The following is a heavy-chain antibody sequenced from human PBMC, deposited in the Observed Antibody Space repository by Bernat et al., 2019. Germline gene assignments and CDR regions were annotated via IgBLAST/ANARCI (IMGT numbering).Heavy chain of an antibody. CDR3: ASKAGLSLSGFGDYYYYRFDV. V-gene: IGHV3-48*01. J-gene: IGHJ6*02. D-gene: IGHD3-16*01. CDR1: GFTFSSYS. Sequence: EVQLVESGGGLVQPGGSLRLSCAASGFTFSSYSMNWVRQAPGKGLEWVSYISSSSSTIYYADSVKGRFTISRDNATNSLYLQMNSLRAEDTAVYYCASKAGLSLSGFGDYYYYRFDVWGQGTTVTVPS. CDR2: ISSSSSTI.